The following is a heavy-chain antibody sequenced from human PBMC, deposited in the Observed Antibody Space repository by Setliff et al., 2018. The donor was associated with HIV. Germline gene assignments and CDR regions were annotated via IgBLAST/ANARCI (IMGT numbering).Heavy chain of an antibody. CDR3: ARGAYYYILTAYFSYFDL. V-gene: IGHV4-31*03. CDR2: IYYSGST. Sequence: SETLSLTCTVSGGSISSGGYYWSWIRQHPGKGLEWIGYIYYSGSTYYNPSLKSRVTMSLDTSKNQFSLKLRPVTAADTAVYYCARGAYYYILTAYFSYFDLWGRGTLVTVSS. D-gene: IGHD3-9*01. CDR1: GGSISSGGYY. J-gene: IGHJ2*01.